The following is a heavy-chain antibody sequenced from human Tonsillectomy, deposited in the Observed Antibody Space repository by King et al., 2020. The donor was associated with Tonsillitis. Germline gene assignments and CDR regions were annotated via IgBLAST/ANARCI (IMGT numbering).Heavy chain of an antibody. CDR2: ISSSGSTV. CDR1: GFPFSDYY. CDR3: APTPRRYNSGWFDYFDY. Sequence: VQLVESGGGLVKPGGSLRLSCAASGFPFSDYYISWIRQAPGKGLEWISDISSSGSTVKYADSVKGRFTIARDNANNSLFLQMNSLRVDDTAVYYCAPTPRRYNSGWFDYFDYWGQGTLVIVSS. V-gene: IGHV3-11*01. D-gene: IGHD6-19*01. J-gene: IGHJ4*02.